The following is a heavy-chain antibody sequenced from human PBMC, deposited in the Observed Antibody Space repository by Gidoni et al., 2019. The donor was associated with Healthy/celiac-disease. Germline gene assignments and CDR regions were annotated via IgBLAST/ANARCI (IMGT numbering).Heavy chain of an antibody. V-gene: IGHV5-51*01. CDR3: ARHSDYDFWSGYYRYYYGMDV. Sequence: EVQLVQSGAEVKKPGESLQISCKGSGYSFTSSWTGWVRQMPGTGREWMGIIYPGDSDTRYSPSFQGQVTISADKSISTAYLQWSSLKASDTAMYYCARHSDYDFWSGYYRYYYGMDVWGQGTTVTVSS. CDR1: GYSFTSSW. CDR2: IYPGDSDT. D-gene: IGHD3-3*01. J-gene: IGHJ6*02.